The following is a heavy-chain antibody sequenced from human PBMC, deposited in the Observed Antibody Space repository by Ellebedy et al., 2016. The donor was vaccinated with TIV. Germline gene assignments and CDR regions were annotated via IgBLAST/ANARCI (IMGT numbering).Heavy chain of an antibody. CDR1: GYTFNAYN. CDR2: FSPGGGVT. Sequence: AASVKVSCKTSGYTFNAYNIHWARQAPGQGFEWLGIFSPGGGVTTYAQKLQGRVTMTSDTSKSTVYMELTSLRSDDTAVYFCAVARGIRGVFWGQGTLVTVSS. D-gene: IGHD3-10*01. V-gene: IGHV1-46*02. J-gene: IGHJ4*02. CDR3: AVARGIRGVF.